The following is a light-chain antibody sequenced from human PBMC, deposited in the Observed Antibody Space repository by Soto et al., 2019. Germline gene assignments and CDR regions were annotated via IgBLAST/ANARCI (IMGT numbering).Light chain of an antibody. CDR2: KAS. Sequence: DIQTTHSTSTLTATVGVRVTITCRASQSISSWLAWHQQKPGKAPRLLIYKASNLESGVASRFSGSGSGTEFTLTITSLQPDDSAIYYCQQYNDNWTFGQGSKVDIK. V-gene: IGKV1-5*03. CDR1: QSISSW. CDR3: QQYNDNWT. J-gene: IGKJ1*01.